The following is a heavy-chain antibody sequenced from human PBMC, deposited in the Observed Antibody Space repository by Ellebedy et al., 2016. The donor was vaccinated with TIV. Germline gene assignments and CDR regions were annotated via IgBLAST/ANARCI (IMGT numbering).Heavy chain of an antibody. V-gene: IGHV4-59*01. CDR1: GGSISNYF. D-gene: IGHD2-21*01. CDR3: ARNVAPYYFDY. Sequence: MPSETLSLPCTVSGGSISNYFWARIRQLPGKGLEWIGWIYFSGTTNYNLSLKSRVTISVDTSKNQFSLMLNSVTAADTAVYYCARNVAPYYFDYWGQGTLVTVSS. J-gene: IGHJ4*02. CDR2: IYFSGTT.